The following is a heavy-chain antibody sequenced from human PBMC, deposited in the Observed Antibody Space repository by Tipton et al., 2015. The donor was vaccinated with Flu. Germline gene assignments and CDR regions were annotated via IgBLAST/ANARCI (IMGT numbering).Heavy chain of an antibody. CDR1: GGTFDTYS. CDR3: ATRTPTYGDPFDI. D-gene: IGHD1-14*01. V-gene: IGHV1-69*06. J-gene: IGHJ3*02. CDR2: ILPFLDTA. Sequence: VQLVQSGAEVKKPGSSVKVSCKASGGTFDTYSITWVRQAPGQGLEWMGGILPFLDTANYAQKFQGRLTISADRSTKAVYMELRSLRSEDTAVYFCATRTPTYGDPFDIWGQGTTVIVSS.